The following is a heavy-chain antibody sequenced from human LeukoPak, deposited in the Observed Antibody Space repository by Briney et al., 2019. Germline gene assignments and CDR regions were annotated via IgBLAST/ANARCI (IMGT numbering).Heavy chain of an antibody. V-gene: IGHV4-4*07. Sequence: SETLSLTCTVPDVSISTYYWNWIRQPAGKGLEWIGRIYTSGTTNYSPSLKSRITMSVGTSKNQFSLNLSSVTAADTAVYYCARARSPNIAVAGACFDYWGQGILVTVSS. CDR3: ARARSPNIAVAGACFDY. J-gene: IGHJ4*02. CDR1: DVSISTYY. D-gene: IGHD6-19*01. CDR2: IYTSGTT.